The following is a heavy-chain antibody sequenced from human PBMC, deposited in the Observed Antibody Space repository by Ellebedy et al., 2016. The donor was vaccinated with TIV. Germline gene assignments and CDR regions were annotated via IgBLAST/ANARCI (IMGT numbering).Heavy chain of an antibody. J-gene: IGHJ3*02. D-gene: IGHD4-17*01. CDR2: ISSSSSYI. V-gene: IGHV3-21*01. CDR3: ARGAMTTVTHDAFDI. Sequence: GGSLRLSCAASGFTFSSYSMNWVRQAPGKGLEWVSSISSSSSYIYYADSVKGRFTISRDNAKNSLYLQMNSLRAEDTAVYYCARGAMTTVTHDAFDIWGQGTMVTVSS. CDR1: GFTFSSYS.